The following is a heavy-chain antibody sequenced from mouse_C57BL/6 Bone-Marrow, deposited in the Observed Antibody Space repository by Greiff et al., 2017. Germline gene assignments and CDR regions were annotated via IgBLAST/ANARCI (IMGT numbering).Heavy chain of an antibody. CDR1: GYTFTAYP. CDR2: FHPYTDDT. CDR3: TRGGIDGEYYFDY. V-gene: IGHV1-47*01. Sequence: VKLVESGAELVKPGASVTLSCKASGYTFTAYPIEWMKQKPGKSLEWIGNFHPYTDDTTYNEKFKGKATLTVEKSSSTVYLELSRLTSDDSAVYYCTRGGIDGEYYFDYWGQGTTLTVSS. J-gene: IGHJ2*01. D-gene: IGHD1-1*02.